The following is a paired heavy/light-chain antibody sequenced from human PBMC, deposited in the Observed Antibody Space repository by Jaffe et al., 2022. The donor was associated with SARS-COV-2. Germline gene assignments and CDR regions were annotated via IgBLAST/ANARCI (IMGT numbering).Light chain of an antibody. CDR3: MQGTHWPRA. Sequence: DVVVTQSPLSLPVTLGQPASISCRSSQSLVYSDGNTYLHWFQQRPGQSPRRLIYKVSNRDSGVPDRFSGSGSGTDFTLKISRVEAEDVGVYYCMQGTHWPRAFGQGTRLEIK. CDR1: QSLVYSDGNTY. CDR2: KVS. V-gene: IGKV2-30*01. J-gene: IGKJ5*01.
Heavy chain of an antibody. CDR3: VKEWGADS. Sequence: QVQLVESGGGVVQPGRPLTLSCAASGFTFSRHAMQWVRQAPGKGLEWVALISYDGTNDYYTDSVKGRFTISRDNSKNTLDLRMTSLRVEDTAIYYCVKEWGADSWGQGTLVTVSS. CDR1: GFTFSRHA. J-gene: IGHJ4*02. V-gene: IGHV3-30-3*02. D-gene: IGHD3-16*01. CDR2: ISYDGTND.